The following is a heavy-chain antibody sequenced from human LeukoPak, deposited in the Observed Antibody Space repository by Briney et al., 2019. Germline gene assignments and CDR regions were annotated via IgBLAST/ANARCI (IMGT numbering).Heavy chain of an antibody. CDR3: AREVSSWTALAWESTNWFDP. V-gene: IGHV4-61*02. CDR2: IYTSGST. D-gene: IGHD6-13*01. CDR1: GGSISSGSYY. J-gene: IGHJ5*02. Sequence: PSETLSLTCTVSGGSISSGSYYWSWIRQPAGKGLEWIGRIYTSGSTNYNPHLKSRVTISVDTSKNQFSLKLSSVTAADTAVYYCAREVSSWTALAWESTNWFDPWGQGTLVTVSS.